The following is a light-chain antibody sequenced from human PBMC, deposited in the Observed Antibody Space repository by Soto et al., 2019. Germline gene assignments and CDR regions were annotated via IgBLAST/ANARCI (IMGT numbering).Light chain of an antibody. CDR2: DVS. J-gene: IGLJ2*01. V-gene: IGLV2-14*01. CDR3: SSYTSSSTRGVV. CDR1: SSDVGDYKF. Sequence: QSALTQPASVSGSPGQSIAISCTGTSSDVGDYKFVSWYQQHPGKAPKLMIYDVSNRPSGVSNRFSGSKSVNTASLTISGLQAEDEADYYCSSYTSSSTRGVVFGGGTQLTVL.